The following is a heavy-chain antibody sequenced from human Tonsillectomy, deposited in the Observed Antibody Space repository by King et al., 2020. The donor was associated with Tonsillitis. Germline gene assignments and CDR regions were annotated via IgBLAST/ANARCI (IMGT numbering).Heavy chain of an antibody. D-gene: IGHD6-19*01. Sequence: QLVQSGAEVKKPGASVKVSCKASGYTFTGYYMHWVRQAPGQGLEWMGWINPNSGGTNYAQKFQGRVTMTRDTSISPAYMELSRLRSDDTALYYCARERWLVRVGYFQHWGQGPLVTVSS. V-gene: IGHV1-2*02. CDR1: GYTFTGYY. J-gene: IGHJ1*01. CDR2: INPNSGGT. CDR3: ARERWLVRVGYFQH.